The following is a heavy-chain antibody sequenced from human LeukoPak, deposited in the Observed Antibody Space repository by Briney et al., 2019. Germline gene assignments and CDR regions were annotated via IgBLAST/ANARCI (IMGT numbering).Heavy chain of an antibody. V-gene: IGHV3-23*01. CDR2: IIMSGDST. Sequence: GGSLRLSCAAPGFTFSSYAFNWVRQAPGKGLEWVSGIIMSGDSTYYADSVKGRFTISRDNSKNTLYLQMTSLRAEDTALYYCARTPNRFYDFWGQGTLVTVSS. CDR3: ARTPNRFYDF. J-gene: IGHJ4*02. CDR1: GFTFSSYA.